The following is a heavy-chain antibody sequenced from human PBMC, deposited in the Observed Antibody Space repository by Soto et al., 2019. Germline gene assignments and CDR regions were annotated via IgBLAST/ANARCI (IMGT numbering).Heavy chain of an antibody. CDR2: ISYDGSNK. V-gene: IGHV3-30-3*01. J-gene: IGHJ4*01. CDR3: ARDYYDSSRNDY. Sequence: PGGSLRLSCAASGFTFSSYAMHWVRQAPGKGLEWVAVISYDGSNKYYADSVKGRFTISRDNSKNTLYLQMNSLRAEDTAVYYCARDYYDSSRNDYWGHGTLVTVSS. CDR1: GFTFSSYA. D-gene: IGHD3-22*01.